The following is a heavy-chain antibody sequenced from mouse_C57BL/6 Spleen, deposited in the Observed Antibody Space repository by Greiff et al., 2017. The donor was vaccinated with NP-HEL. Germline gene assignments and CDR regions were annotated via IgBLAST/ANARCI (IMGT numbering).Heavy chain of an antibody. V-gene: IGHV14-4*01. CDR1: GFNIKDDY. J-gene: IGHJ3*01. CDR2: IDPENGDT. D-gene: IGHD1-1*01. Sequence: VHVKQSGAELVRPGASVKLSCTASGFNIKDDYMHWVKQRPEQGLEWIGWIDPENGDTEYASKFQGKATITADTSSNTAYLQLSSLTSEDTAVYYCTYPYYYGSIQFAYWGQGTLVTVSA. CDR3: TYPYYYGSIQFAY.